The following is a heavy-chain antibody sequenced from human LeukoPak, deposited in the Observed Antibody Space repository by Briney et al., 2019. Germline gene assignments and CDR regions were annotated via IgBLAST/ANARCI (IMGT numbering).Heavy chain of an antibody. CDR3: VGGHDLEFEF. CDR1: GFSVGTNY. Sequence: GGSLRLSCAASGFSVGTNYMTWVRQAPGKGLEWVSMIYAGGNTYYRDSVKGRFTISRDSSKNTVFLYMSGLRDDDTAVYYCVGGHDLEFEFWGQGTLVIVSS. D-gene: IGHD4-23*01. J-gene: IGHJ5*01. V-gene: IGHV3-53*01. CDR2: IYAGGNT.